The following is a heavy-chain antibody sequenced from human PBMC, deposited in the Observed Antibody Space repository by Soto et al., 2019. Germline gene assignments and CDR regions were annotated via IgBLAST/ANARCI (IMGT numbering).Heavy chain of an antibody. CDR3: ARAPHYYFDY. V-gene: IGHV4-59*01. Sequence: SETLSLTCTVSGGSISGYYWSWIRQPPGKGLEWIGYIYYSGSTNYNPSLKSRVTISVDTSKNQFSLKLSSVTAADTAVYYCARAPHYYFDYWGQGTLVTVSS. CDR1: GGSISGYY. D-gene: IGHD3-3*02. CDR2: IYYSGST. J-gene: IGHJ4*02.